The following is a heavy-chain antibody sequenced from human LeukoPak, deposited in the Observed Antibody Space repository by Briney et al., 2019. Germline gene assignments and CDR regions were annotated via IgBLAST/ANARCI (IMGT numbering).Heavy chain of an antibody. V-gene: IGHV1-46*01. CDR1: GYTFMSYH. Sequence: ASVKVSCKESGYTFMSYHIHWVRQAPGQGLEWMGIINPSGGATTYAQKFQGRLTMARDASTSTIYMEMSSLRSEDTAVYYCARGHNYGYSSSGYWGQGTLVTVSS. CDR2: INPSGGAT. J-gene: IGHJ4*02. CDR3: ARGHNYGYSSSGY. D-gene: IGHD5-18*01.